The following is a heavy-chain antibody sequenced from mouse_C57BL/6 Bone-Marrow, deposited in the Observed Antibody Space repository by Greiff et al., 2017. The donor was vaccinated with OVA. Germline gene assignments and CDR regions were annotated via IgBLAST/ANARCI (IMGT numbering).Heavy chain of an antibody. CDR3: ARSSITTVVEGY. CDR2: IYPGDGDT. CDR1: GYAFSSYW. V-gene: IGHV1-80*01. J-gene: IGHJ2*01. Sequence: QVQLKESGAELVKPGASVKISCKASGYAFSSYWMNWVKQRPGKGLEWFGQIYPGDGDTNYNGKFKGKATLTADKSSSTAYMQLSSLTSEDAAVYFCARSSITTVVEGYWGQGTTLTVSS. D-gene: IGHD1-1*01.